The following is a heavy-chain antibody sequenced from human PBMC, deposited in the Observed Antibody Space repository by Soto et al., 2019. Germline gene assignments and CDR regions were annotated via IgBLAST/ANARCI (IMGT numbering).Heavy chain of an antibody. CDR3: AKDGPYCSSTSCYDVGY. Sequence: GGSLRLSCAASGFTFSSYAMSWVRQAPGKGLEWVSAISGSGGSTYYADSVKGRFTISRDNSKNTLYLQMNSLRAEDTDFYSCAKDGPYCSSTSCYDVGYWGQGTLVTVSS. CDR1: GFTFSSYA. V-gene: IGHV3-23*01. D-gene: IGHD2-2*01. CDR2: ISGSGGST. J-gene: IGHJ4*02.